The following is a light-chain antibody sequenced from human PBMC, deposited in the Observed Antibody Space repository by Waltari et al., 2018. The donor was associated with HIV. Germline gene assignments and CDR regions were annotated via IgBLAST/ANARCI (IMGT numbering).Light chain of an antibody. CDR2: RNN. V-gene: IGLV1-44*01. Sequence: QSVLTHSPPASGPPGHRVTISYSGTRPNIRSHLFHCYQQVPGTAPKPLIYRNNRRPSGVPDRFSGSKSGASASLAISGLQSEDEADYYCAAWDDSLNGPVFGGGTRLTVL. J-gene: IGLJ2*01. CDR3: AAWDDSLNGPV. CDR1: RPNIRSHL.